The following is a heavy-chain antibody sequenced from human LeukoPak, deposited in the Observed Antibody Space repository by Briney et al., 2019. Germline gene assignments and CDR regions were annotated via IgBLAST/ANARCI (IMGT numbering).Heavy chain of an antibody. CDR3: ARDGGAGWYFDL. Sequence: GGSLRLSCAASGITVSSKYMSWVRQAPGKGLEWVSVMQSGGSTYYADSVKGRFTISRDNSKNTLYLQMNSLRVEDTAVYYCARDGGAGWYFDLWGRGTLVIVSS. CDR2: MQSGGST. D-gene: IGHD3-16*01. J-gene: IGHJ2*01. V-gene: IGHV3-53*01. CDR1: GITVSSKY.